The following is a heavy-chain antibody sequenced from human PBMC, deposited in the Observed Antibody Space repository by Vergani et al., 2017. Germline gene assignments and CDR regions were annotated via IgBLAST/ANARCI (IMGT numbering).Heavy chain of an antibody. CDR2: IYYSGST. CDR3: AREASFDPYYDYMDV. V-gene: IGHV4-39*07. CDR1: GGSISSSSYY. Sequence: QVQLEESGPGLVKPSETLSLTCTVSGGSISSSSYYWGWIRQPPGKGLEWIGSIYYSGSTNYNPSLKSRVTISVDTSKNQFSLKLSSVTAADTAVYYCAREASFDPYYDYMDVWGKGTTVTVSS. D-gene: IGHD5-12*01. J-gene: IGHJ6*03.